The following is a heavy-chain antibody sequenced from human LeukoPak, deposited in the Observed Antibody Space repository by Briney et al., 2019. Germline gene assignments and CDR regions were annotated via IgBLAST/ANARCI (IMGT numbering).Heavy chain of an antibody. J-gene: IGHJ4*02. D-gene: IGHD3-22*01. V-gene: IGHV3-48*03. CDR3: ARGPKGDSSLSY. Sequence: GGSLRLSCAASGFTFSSYEMNWVRQAPGKGLEGVSYISSSGSTIYYADSVKGRSTISRDNAKTSLYLQMNSLTAEDTAVYYCARGPKGDSSLSYWGQGTLVTVSS. CDR2: ISSSGSTI. CDR1: GFTFSSYE.